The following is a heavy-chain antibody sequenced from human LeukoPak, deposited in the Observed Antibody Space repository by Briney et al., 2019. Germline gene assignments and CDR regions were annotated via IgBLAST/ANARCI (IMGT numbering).Heavy chain of an antibody. V-gene: IGHV4-30-4*01. CDR1: GGSISSGDYY. D-gene: IGHD7-27*01. CDR2: IYYSGST. CDR3: ARETSNWGSYYYYGMDV. Sequence: SQTLSLTCTVSGGSISSGDYYWSWIRQPPGKGLEWIGYIYYSGSTYYNPSLKSRVTISVDTSKNQFSLKLSSVTAADTAVYYCARETSNWGSYYYYGMDVWGQGTTVTVSS. J-gene: IGHJ6*02.